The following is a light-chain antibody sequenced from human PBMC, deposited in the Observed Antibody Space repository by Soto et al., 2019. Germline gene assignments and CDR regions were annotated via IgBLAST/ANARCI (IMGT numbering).Light chain of an antibody. CDR3: TSYAGSNIWV. J-gene: IGLJ3*02. CDR1: SSDVGAYNY. CDR2: VVS. V-gene: IGLV2-8*01. Sequence: QSVLTQPPSASGSPGQSVTISCTGSSSDVGAYNYVSWYQQYPGKAPKLMIYVVSKRPSGVPDRFSGSKSGKTASLTVSGLQPEDEADYYCTSYAGSNIWVFGGGTKLTVL.